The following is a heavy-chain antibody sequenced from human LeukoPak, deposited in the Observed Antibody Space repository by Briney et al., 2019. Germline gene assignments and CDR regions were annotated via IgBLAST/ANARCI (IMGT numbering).Heavy chain of an antibody. CDR1: GFSLSTSGVG. D-gene: IGHD3-22*01. CDR2: IYWDDDK. V-gene: IGHV2-5*02. CDR3: AALAYYYDSSGQNFDY. Sequence: SGPTLMKPTQTLTLTCTFSGFSLSTSGVGVGWIHQPPGKALEWLALIYWDDDKRYSPSLKSRLTITKDTSKNQVVLTMTNMDPVDTATYYCAALAYYYDSSGQNFDYWGQGTLVTVSS. J-gene: IGHJ4*02.